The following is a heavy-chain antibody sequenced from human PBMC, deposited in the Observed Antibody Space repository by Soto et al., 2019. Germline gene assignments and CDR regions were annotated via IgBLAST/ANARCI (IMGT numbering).Heavy chain of an antibody. CDR1: GGSISSYY. CDR3: ARDTVAGTMLRYFDL. J-gene: IGHJ2*01. CDR2: IYYSGST. D-gene: IGHD6-19*01. Sequence: QVQLQESGPGLVKPSETLSLTRTVSGGSISSYYWSWIRQPPGKGLEWIGYIYYSGSTNYNPSLKSRVTISVDTSKNQFSLKLSSVTAADTAVYYCARDTVAGTMLRYFDLWGRGTLVTVSS. V-gene: IGHV4-59*01.